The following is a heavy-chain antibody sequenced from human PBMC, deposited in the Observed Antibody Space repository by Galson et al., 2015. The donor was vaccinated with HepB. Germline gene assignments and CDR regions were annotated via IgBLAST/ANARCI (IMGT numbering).Heavy chain of an antibody. CDR2: IWYNGSNK. CDR1: GFTFSSYG. Sequence: SLRLSCAASGFTFSSYGIHWVRQAPGKGLEWVAVIWYNGSNKYYADSVKGRFTISRDNSKNTLYLQMNSLRAEDTAVYYCARDVIAREAAGDYWGQGTLVTVSS. D-gene: IGHD6-13*01. J-gene: IGHJ4*02. V-gene: IGHV3-33*01. CDR3: ARDVIAREAAGDY.